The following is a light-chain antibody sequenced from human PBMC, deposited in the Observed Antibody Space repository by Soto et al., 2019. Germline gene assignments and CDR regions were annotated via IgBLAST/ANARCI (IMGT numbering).Light chain of an antibody. CDR2: EVS. CDR3: TSYTTSGTPYV. V-gene: IGLV2-14*01. CDR1: SSDVGGYNY. Sequence: QSVLTQPASVSGSPGQSITISCTGTSSDVGGYNYVSWYQQHPGKAPKFMIYEVSNRPSGVSNRFSGSKSGNTASLTISGLQAEDEADYYCTSYTTSGTPYVFGTGTKLTVL. J-gene: IGLJ1*01.